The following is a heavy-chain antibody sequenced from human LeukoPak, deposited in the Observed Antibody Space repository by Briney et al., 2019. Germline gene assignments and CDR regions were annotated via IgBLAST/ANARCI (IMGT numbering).Heavy chain of an antibody. V-gene: IGHV4-34*01. D-gene: IGHD3-3*01. J-gene: IGHJ4*02. CDR3: ARGGGVVIEFDY. Sequence: SETLSLTCAVYGGSFSGYYWSWIRKPPGKGLEWIGEINHSGSTSYNPSLKSRVTMSVDTSKNQFSLKLSSVTAADTAVYYCARGGGVVIEFDYWGQGTLVTVSS. CDR2: INHSGST. CDR1: GGSFSGYY.